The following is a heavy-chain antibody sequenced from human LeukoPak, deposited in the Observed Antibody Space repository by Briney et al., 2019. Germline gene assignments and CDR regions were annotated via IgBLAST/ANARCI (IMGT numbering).Heavy chain of an antibody. V-gene: IGHV3-21*01. D-gene: IGHD3-10*02. J-gene: IGHJ6*04. CDR2: ISSSSTYI. CDR3: AELGITKIGGV. CDR1: GFTFNSYN. Sequence: PGGSLRLSCAASGFTFNSYNMNWVRQAPGKGLEWVSSISSSSTYIYYADSVKGRFTISRDNAENSLYLQMNSLRAEDTAVYYCAELGITKIGGVWGKGTTVTISS.